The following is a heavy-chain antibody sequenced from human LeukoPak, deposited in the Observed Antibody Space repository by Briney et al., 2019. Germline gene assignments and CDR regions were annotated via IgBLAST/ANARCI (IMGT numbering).Heavy chain of an antibody. Sequence: ASVRVSCKASGYTFTGYYIHWVRQAPGQGLEWMGWINPNSGGTNYAQKFQGRVTMTRDTSISTAYMELSRLRSDDTAVYYCATSRGYSGYGNLDYWGQGTLVTVSS. D-gene: IGHD5-12*01. V-gene: IGHV1-2*02. CDR3: ATSRGYSGYGNLDY. J-gene: IGHJ4*02. CDR1: GYTFTGYY. CDR2: INPNSGGT.